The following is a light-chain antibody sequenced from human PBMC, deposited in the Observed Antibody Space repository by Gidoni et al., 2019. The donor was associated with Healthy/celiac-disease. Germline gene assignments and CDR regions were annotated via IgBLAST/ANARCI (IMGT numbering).Light chain of an antibody. CDR3: QQSYSTPRYT. V-gene: IGKV1-39*01. CDR2: AAS. J-gene: IGKJ3*01. Sequence: DIQMTQSPSSLSASVGYRVTITCRASQSISSYLNWYQQKPGKAPKLLIYAASSLQSGVPSRFSGSGSGKDFTRTISSLQPEDFATYYCQQSYSTPRYTFGPGTKVDIK. CDR1: QSISSY.